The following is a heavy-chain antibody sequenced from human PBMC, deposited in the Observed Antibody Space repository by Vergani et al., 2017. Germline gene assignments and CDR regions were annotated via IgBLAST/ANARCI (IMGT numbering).Heavy chain of an antibody. CDR1: GFTFSSYA. CDR2: IWSKPYGGTT. Sequence: EVQLLESGGGLVQPGGSLRLSCAASGFTFSSYAMSWVRQAPGKGLEWVAFIWSKPYGGTTEYAASVKGRFTISRDDSKSIAYLQMSSLKTEDTAVYYCTTGFPGSSWSTYWGQGTLVTVSS. CDR3: TTGFPGSSWSTY. D-gene: IGHD6-13*01. V-gene: IGHV3-49*04. J-gene: IGHJ4*01.